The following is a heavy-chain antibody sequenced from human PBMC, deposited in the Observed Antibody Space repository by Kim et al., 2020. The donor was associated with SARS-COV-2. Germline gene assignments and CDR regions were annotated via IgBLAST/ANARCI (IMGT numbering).Heavy chain of an antibody. CDR2: IKEDGSTT. V-gene: IGHV3-7*03. J-gene: IGHJ3*01. CDR1: GFTFRTSW. CDR3: AGGQGLI. Sequence: GGSLRLSCAASGFTFRTSWMTWVRQAPGKGLEWVATIKEDGSTTYYVDSVKGRFTISRDNAKNSRYLQMDSLRAEDTAVYFCAGGQGLIWSQGTMVIVS.